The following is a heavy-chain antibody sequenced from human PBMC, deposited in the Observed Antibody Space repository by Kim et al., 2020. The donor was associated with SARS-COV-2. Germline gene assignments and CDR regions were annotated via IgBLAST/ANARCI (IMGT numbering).Heavy chain of an antibody. CDR3: ARPRQAWLVQGYFDY. V-gene: IGHV3-30*01. Sequence: DSVKGRFTISRDNSKNTLYLQMNSLRAEDTAVYYCARPRQAWLVQGYFDYWGQGTLVTVSS. D-gene: IGHD6-19*01. J-gene: IGHJ4*02.